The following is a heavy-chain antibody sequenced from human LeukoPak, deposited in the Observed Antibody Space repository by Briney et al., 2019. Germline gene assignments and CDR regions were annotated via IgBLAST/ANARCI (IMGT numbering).Heavy chain of an antibody. CDR1: GYTFTGYY. D-gene: IGHD6-13*01. V-gene: IGHV1-2*02. J-gene: IGHJ4*02. CDR2: INPNSGGT. CDR3: ASFDGQQLVRGGSLFDY. Sequence: ASVKVSCKASGYTFTGYYMHWVRQAPGQGLEWMGWINPNSGGTNYAQKFQGRVTMTRDTSISTAYMELSRLRSDDTAVYYCASFDGQQLVRGGSLFDYWGQGTLVTVSS.